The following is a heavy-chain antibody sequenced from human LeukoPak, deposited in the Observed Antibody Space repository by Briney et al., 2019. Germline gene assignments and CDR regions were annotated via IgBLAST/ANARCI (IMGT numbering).Heavy chain of an antibody. V-gene: IGHV3-74*01. CDR3: ARPLVDGSGSYYNRWFDP. D-gene: IGHD3-10*01. J-gene: IGHJ5*02. CDR1: GFTFSSYW. CDR2: INSDGSST. Sequence: GGSLRLSCAASGFTFSSYWMHWVRQAPGKGLVWVSRINSDGSSTSYADSVEGRFTISRDNAKNTLYLQMNSLRAEDTAVYYCARPLVDGSGSYYNRWFDPWGQGTLVTVSS.